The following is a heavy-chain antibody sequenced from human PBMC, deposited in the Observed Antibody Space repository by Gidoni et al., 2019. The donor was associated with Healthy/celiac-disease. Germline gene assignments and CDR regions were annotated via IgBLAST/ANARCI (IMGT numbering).Heavy chain of an antibody. CDR2: MSSGGRTI. Sequence: EVQLVASGGGLVQPGGSLRRSCAASGFTFSSYEMTWVRQAPGKGLEWVSYMSSGGRTIYYADSVKCRFTISRDNAKNSLYLQMNGLRAEDTAVYYCARDIRGHTYGMDVWGQGTTVTVSS. CDR3: ARDIRGHTYGMDV. J-gene: IGHJ6*02. D-gene: IGHD5-18*01. CDR1: GFTFSSYE. V-gene: IGHV3-48*03.